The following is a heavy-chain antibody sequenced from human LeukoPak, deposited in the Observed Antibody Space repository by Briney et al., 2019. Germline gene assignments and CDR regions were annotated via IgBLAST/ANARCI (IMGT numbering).Heavy chain of an antibody. CDR1: GGTFSSYA. CDR2: IIPIFGSA. V-gene: IGHV1-69*13. J-gene: IGHJ6*03. Sequence: SVKVSCKASGGTFSSYAISWVRQAPGQGLQWMGGIIPIFGSANYAERFQGRVTITADESTSTAYMELSSLRSEDTAVYYCARGGATIIGNYYYMDVWGKGTTVTISS. CDR3: ARGGATIIGNYYYMDV. D-gene: IGHD5-12*01.